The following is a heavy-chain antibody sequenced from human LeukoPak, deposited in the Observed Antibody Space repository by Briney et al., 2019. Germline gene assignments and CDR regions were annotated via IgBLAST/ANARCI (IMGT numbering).Heavy chain of an antibody. CDR3: ARARPRYSYAYYFDY. Sequence: PSETLSLTCTVSGGSISSYYWSWIRQPPGKGLEWIGYIYYSGSTNYNPSLKSRVTISVDTSKNQFSLKLSSVTAADTAVYYCARARPRYSYAYYFDYWGQGTLVTVSS. CDR1: GGSISSYY. CDR2: IYYSGST. V-gene: IGHV4-59*01. D-gene: IGHD5-18*01. J-gene: IGHJ4*02.